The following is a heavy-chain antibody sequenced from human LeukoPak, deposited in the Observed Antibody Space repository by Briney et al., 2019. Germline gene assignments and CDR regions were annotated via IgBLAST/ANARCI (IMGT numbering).Heavy chain of an antibody. V-gene: IGHV3-23*01. CDR2: LSGSYGST. CDR1: GFTFRNYA. D-gene: IGHD6-19*01. CDR3: ARVGLSSGWSDYYYYMDV. J-gene: IGHJ6*03. Sequence: PGGSLRLSCAASGFTFRNYAMSWVRQAPGKGLEWVSTLSGSYGSTYYADSVKGQFTISRDSSKSTLYLQMNSLRAEDTAVYYCARVGLSSGWSDYYYYMDVWGKGTTVIVSS.